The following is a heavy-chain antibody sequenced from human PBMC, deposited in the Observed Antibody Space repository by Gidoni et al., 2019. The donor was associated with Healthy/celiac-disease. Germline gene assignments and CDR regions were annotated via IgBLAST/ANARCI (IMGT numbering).Heavy chain of an antibody. V-gene: IGHV3-21*01. J-gene: IGHJ4*02. CDR2: ISSSSSYI. CDR1: GFTCSSYS. CDR3: AREVDSYGRDY. D-gene: IGHD5-18*01. Sequence: EVQLVESGGGLVKPGGSLRLSCAASGFTCSSYSLNWGRQAQGKGLEWVSSISSSSSYIYYADLVKGRFTINRDNDKNSMCLQMNSMRAEDTAVYCCAREVDSYGRDYWGQGTLVTVSS.